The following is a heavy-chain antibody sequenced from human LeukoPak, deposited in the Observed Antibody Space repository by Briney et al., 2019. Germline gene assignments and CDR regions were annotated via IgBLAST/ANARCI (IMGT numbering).Heavy chain of an antibody. CDR3: ARDGWVDY. V-gene: IGHV3-74*01. D-gene: IGHD6-19*01. CDR1: GFTFSSYW. CDR2: INSDGSST. Sequence: GGSLRLSCAASGFTFSSYWMHWVRQAPGKGLAWVSRINSDGSSTSYADSVKGRFTISRDNAKNSLYLQMNSLRADDTAVYYCARDGWVDYWGQGTLVTVSS. J-gene: IGHJ4*02.